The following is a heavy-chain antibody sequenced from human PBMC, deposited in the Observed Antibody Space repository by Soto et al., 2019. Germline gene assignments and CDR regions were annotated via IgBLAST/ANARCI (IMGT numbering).Heavy chain of an antibody. J-gene: IGHJ4*02. D-gene: IGHD6-13*01. V-gene: IGHV3-30*04. CDR2: ISYDGRST. CDR1: GFTFSTYA. CDR3: VREGIDGGSWGFFEY. Sequence: QVQLVDSGGGVVQPGRSLRLSCAASGFTFSTYAMHWVRQAPGKGLEWVAFISYDGRSTYSADSVRGRFTISRDNSKNTLYLQMNSLRPEETDEYYCVREGIDGGSWGFFEYWGQGTLVTVAS.